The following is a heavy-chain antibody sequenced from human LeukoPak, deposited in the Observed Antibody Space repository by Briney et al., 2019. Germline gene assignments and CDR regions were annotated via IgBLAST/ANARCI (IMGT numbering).Heavy chain of an antibody. J-gene: IGHJ4*02. D-gene: IGHD3-10*01. CDR2: INDGGTYT. CDR3: VREIKIMGFRAFDY. V-gene: IGHV3-74*01. Sequence: GGSLRLSCAGPGFAFSEYWMHWARQTPEKGLMWVSRINDGGTYTAYADSVKGGFPVSRDNAENTLYLQMDSMTVEDTGLYYCVREIKIMGFRAFDYWGQGTPVTVSS. CDR1: GFAFSEYW.